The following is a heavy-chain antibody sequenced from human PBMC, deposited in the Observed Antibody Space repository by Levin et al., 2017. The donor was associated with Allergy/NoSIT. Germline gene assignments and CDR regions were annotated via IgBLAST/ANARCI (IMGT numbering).Heavy chain of an antibody. CDR3: GRAYGSFDY. Sequence: GGSLRLSCAASGFTLSDYYMNWIRQSPGKGLEWISYTSNSGTTIYYADSVKGRFTISRDNAKNSLYLQMDSLRADDTAGYYCGRAYGSFDYWGQGTLVTVSS. V-gene: IGHV3-11*01. D-gene: IGHD3-10*01. CDR1: GFTLSDYY. CDR2: TSNSGTTI. J-gene: IGHJ4*02.